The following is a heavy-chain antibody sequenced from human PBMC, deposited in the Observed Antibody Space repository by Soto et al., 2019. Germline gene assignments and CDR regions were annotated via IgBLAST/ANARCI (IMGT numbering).Heavy chain of an antibody. D-gene: IGHD3-9*01. CDR2: IYYSGST. Sequence: SETLSLTCTVSGGSISSYYWSGIRQPPGKGLEWIGDIYYSGSTNYTPSLKSRVTISVDTSKNQFSLKLSSVTAADTAVYYCARIPINILTGPNWFYPWGQRSLVPVSS. J-gene: IGHJ5*02. V-gene: IGHV4-59*08. CDR3: ARIPINILTGPNWFYP. CDR1: GGSISSYY.